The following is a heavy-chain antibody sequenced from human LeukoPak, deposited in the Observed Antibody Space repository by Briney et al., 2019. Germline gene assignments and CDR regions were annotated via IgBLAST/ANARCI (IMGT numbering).Heavy chain of an antibody. CDR1: GFTFRSYD. D-gene: IGHD1-7*01. Sequence: GGSLRLSCAASGFTFRSYDMSWVRQAPGKGLEWVSSITSASTYIYYADSVKGRFTISRDNAKNSLYLQMHSLRAEDTAVYYCSRGNWNYGGGIDYWGQGTLVTVSS. CDR2: ITSASTYI. V-gene: IGHV3-21*01. CDR3: SRGNWNYGGGIDY. J-gene: IGHJ4*02.